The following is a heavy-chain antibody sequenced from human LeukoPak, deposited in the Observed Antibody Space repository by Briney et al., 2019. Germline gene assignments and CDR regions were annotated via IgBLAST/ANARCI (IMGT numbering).Heavy chain of an antibody. CDR3: ARVSYDFWSGYLDYFDY. CDR2: ISYGGSNK. J-gene: IGHJ4*02. CDR1: GFTFSSYA. V-gene: IGHV3-30*04. Sequence: PGGSLRLSCAASGFTFSSYAMHWVRQAPGKGLEWVAVISYGGSNKYYADSVKGRFTISRDNSKNTLYLQMNSLRAEDTAVYYCARVSYDFWSGYLDYFDYWGQGTLVTVSS. D-gene: IGHD3-3*01.